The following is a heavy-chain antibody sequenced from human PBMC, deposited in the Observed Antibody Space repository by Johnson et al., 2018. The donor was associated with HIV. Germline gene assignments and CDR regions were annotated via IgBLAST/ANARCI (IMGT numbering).Heavy chain of an antibody. D-gene: IGHD4-11*01. CDR1: GFTFSSYA. Sequence: QVQLVESGGGVVQPGRSLRLSCAASGFTFSSYAMHWVRQAPGKGLEWVAVISYDGSKKYYADSVKGRFAISRANSKNTLHLQMNSLRAEDTAVYYCHREYYSGDGFDIWGQGTMVTVSS. V-gene: IGHV3-30*09. J-gene: IGHJ3*02. CDR3: HREYYSGDGFDI. CDR2: ISYDGSKK.